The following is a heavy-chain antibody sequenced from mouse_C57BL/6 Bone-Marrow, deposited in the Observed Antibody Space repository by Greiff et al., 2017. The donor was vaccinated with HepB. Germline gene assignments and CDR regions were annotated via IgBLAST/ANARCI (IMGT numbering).Heavy chain of an antibody. Sequence: VQLVESGPGLVAPSQSLSITCTVSGFSLTSYGISWVRQPPGKGLEWLGVIWGDEGTNDHSAPISRLSISKDNSKSQVFLKLNSLQTDDTATYYCAKYGNYDWYFDVWGTGTTVTVSS. V-gene: IGHV2-3*01. CDR2: IWGDEGT. CDR1: GFSLTSYG. CDR3: AKYGNYDWYFDV. D-gene: IGHD2-1*01. J-gene: IGHJ1*03.